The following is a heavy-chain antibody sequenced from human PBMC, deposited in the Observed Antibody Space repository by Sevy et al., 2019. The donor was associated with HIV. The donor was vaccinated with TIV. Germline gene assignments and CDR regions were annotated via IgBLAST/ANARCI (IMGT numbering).Heavy chain of an antibody. CDR2: ISSSGSLI. V-gene: IGHV3-48*03. D-gene: IGHD4-17*01. Sequence: GGSLRLSCAASGFTFSSFEMNWVRQTPGKGLEWVSFISSSGSLIYYADSVKGRFTISRDNAKNSLYLQMNSLRAEDTGVDYCTRDLPPSATTVAHFDYWGQGTLVTVSS. CDR3: TRDLPPSATTVAHFDY. CDR1: GFTFSSFE. J-gene: IGHJ4*02.